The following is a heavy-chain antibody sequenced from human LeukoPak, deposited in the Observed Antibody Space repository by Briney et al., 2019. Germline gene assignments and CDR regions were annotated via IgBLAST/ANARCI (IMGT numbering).Heavy chain of an antibody. CDR2: INHSGST. J-gene: IGHJ4*02. D-gene: IGHD3-22*01. CDR1: GGSFSGYY. V-gene: IGHV4-34*01. Sequence: SETLSLTCAVYGGSFSGYYWSWIRQPPGKGLEWIGEINHSGSTNYNPSLKSRVTISVDTSKNQFSLKLSSVTAADTAVYYCARFYDSSGYTAYYFDYWGQGTLVTVSS. CDR3: ARFYDSSGYTAYYFDY.